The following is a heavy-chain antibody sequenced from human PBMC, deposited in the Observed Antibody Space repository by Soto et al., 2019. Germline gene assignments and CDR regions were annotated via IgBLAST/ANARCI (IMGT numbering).Heavy chain of an antibody. Sequence: LRLSCAASGFTFSSYWMHWVRQAPGKGLVWVSRINSDGSSTSYADSVKGRFTISRDNAKNTLYLQMNSLRAEDTAVYYCARVVYDILTGYRDLNWFDPWGQGTLVTVSS. J-gene: IGHJ5*02. D-gene: IGHD3-9*01. CDR3: ARVVYDILTGYRDLNWFDP. CDR1: GFTFSSYW. V-gene: IGHV3-74*01. CDR2: INSDGSST.